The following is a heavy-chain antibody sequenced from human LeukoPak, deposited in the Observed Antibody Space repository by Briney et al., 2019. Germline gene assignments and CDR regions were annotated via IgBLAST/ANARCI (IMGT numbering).Heavy chain of an antibody. J-gene: IGHJ6*02. CDR2: IWYDGSNK. CDR3: ARAYHYYYGMDV. CDR1: GFTFSSYG. V-gene: IGHV3-33*01. Sequence: GGSLRLSCAASGFTFSSYGMHWVRQAPGKGLEWVAVIWYDGSNKYYADSVKGRFTISRDNSKNTLYLQMNSLRAEDTAVYYCARAYHYYYGMDVWGQGTTVTVSS.